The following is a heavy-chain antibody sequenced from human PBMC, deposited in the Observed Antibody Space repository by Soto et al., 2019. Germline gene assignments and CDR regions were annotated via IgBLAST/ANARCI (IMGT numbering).Heavy chain of an antibody. Sequence: EVQVVESGGGLVQPGGSLRLSCAGSGFTFSDYWMSWARQAPGKGLEWVANIKYDGSEEYYVDSVRGRFTISRDNSMNSLHLQMNSLRADDQAVYYCARLASVKSASTWGQGTLVTVSS. CDR3: ARLASVKSAST. CDR1: GFTFSDYW. CDR2: IKYDGSEE. J-gene: IGHJ5*02. V-gene: IGHV3-7*05.